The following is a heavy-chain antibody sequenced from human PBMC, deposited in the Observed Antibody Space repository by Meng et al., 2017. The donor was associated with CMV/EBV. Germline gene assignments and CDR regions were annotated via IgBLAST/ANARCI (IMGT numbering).Heavy chain of an antibody. CDR1: GFTFSSYW. Sequence: ETLSLTCAASGFTFSSYWMHWVRQAPGKGLVWVSRINSDGSSTSYADSVKGRFTTSRDNAKNTLYLQMNSLRAEDTAVYYCARDVGIVVVPAALDPWGQGTLVTVSS. CDR2: INSDGSST. V-gene: IGHV3-74*01. J-gene: IGHJ5*02. D-gene: IGHD2-2*01. CDR3: ARDVGIVVVPAALDP.